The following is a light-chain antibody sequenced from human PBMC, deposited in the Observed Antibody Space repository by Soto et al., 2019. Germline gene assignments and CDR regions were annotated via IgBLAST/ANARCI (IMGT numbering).Light chain of an antibody. CDR2: KIS. CDR1: QSLLHSDGNTY. V-gene: IGKV2-24*01. CDR3: MQATSFPWT. Sequence: DIVMTQTTLSSPVTLEQPASISCRSSQSLLHSDGNTYLSWLQQRPGQPPRLLLYKISNRFSGVADRFSGSGAGTEFTLEISRVEAEDVGVYYCMQATSFPWTFGQGTKVDIK. J-gene: IGKJ1*01.